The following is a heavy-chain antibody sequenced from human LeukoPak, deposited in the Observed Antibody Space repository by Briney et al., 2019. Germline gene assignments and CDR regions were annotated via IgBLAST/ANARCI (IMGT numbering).Heavy chain of an antibody. CDR3: AGSITMIVEDAFDI. Sequence: ASVKVSCKASGYTFTGYYMHWVRQAPGQGLEWMGWINPNSGGTNYAQKFQGRVTMTRDTSISTAYVELSRLRSDDTAVYYCAGSITMIVEDAFDIWGQGTMVTVSS. J-gene: IGHJ3*02. CDR2: INPNSGGT. CDR1: GYTFTGYY. D-gene: IGHD3-22*01. V-gene: IGHV1-2*02.